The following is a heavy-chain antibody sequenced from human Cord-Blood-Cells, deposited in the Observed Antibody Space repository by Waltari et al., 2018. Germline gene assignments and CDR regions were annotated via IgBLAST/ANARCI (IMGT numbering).Heavy chain of an antibody. V-gene: IGHV1-18*04. CDR2: ISAYNGNT. CDR1: GYTFTSYG. Sequence: QVQLVQSGAEVKKPGASVKVSCKASGYTFTSYGISWVRQAPGQGLEWMGWISAYNGNTNYAQKFQGRVTITRNTSISTAYMELSSLRSEDTAVYYCARAYPHPLSYFDLWGRGTLVTVSS. CDR3: ARAYPHPLSYFDL. D-gene: IGHD3-16*01. J-gene: IGHJ2*01.